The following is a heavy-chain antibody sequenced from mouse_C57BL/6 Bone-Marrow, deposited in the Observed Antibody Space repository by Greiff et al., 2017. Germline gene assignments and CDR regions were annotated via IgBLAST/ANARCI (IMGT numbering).Heavy chain of an antibody. CDR2: ISDGGSYT. CDR1: GFTFSSYA. D-gene: IGHD1-1*01. CDR3: AGETTVVFDY. J-gene: IGHJ2*01. V-gene: IGHV5-4*01. Sequence: DVKLVESGGGLVKPGGSLKLSCAASGFTFSSYAMSWVRQTPEKRLEWVATISDGGSYTYYPANVKGRFTISRDNAKNNLCRQMSHLKSEDTAMYYCAGETTVVFDYWGQGTTLTVSS.